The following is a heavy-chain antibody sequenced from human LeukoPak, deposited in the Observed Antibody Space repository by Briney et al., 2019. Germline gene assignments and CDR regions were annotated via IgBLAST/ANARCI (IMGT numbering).Heavy chain of an antibody. CDR2: ISAYNGNT. Sequence: ASVKVSCKASGYTFTGYYMHWVRQAPGQGLEWMGWISAYNGNTNYAQKLQGRVTMTTDTSTTTAYMELRSLRSNDTAVYYCARGRSRTDVVVITNDAFDIWGQGTMVTVSS. V-gene: IGHV1-18*04. CDR1: GYTFTGYY. J-gene: IGHJ3*02. CDR3: ARGRSRTDVVVITNDAFDI. D-gene: IGHD3-22*01.